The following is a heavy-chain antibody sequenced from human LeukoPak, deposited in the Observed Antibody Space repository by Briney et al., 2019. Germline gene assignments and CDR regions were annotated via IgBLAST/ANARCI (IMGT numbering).Heavy chain of an antibody. D-gene: IGHD3-16*01. CDR1: GFTFSSYS. J-gene: IGHJ4*02. CDR3: ASGGEGPLEN. CDR2: ISTSTTTI. Sequence: QPGGSLRLSCEASGFTFSSYSMNWVRQAPGKGLEWISYISTSTTTIYYANSVKGRFTISRDNAKKSLYLQMNSLRVEDTGVYYFASGGEGPLENWGRGTLVTVSS. V-gene: IGHV3-48*01.